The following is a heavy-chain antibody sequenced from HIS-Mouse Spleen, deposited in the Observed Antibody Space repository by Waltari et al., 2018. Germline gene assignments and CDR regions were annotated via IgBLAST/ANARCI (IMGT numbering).Heavy chain of an antibody. CDR2: IYYSGST. Sequence: QLQLQESGPGLVKPSETLSLTCTVSGGSISSSSSYWGWVRQPPGKGLEWSGSIYYSGSTYYNPSLKSRVTISVDTSKNQFSLKLSSVTAADTAVYYCAREIPYSSSWYDWYFDLWGRGTLVTVSS. V-gene: IGHV4-39*07. D-gene: IGHD6-13*01. J-gene: IGHJ2*01. CDR3: AREIPYSSSWYDWYFDL. CDR1: GGSISSSSSY.